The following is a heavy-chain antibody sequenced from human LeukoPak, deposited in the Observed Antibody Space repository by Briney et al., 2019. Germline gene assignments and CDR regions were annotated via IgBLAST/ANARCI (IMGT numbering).Heavy chain of an antibody. CDR2: FDPEDGET. D-gene: IGHD2-2*01. Sequence: GASVKVSCKVSGYTLTESSMHWVRQAPGKGLEWMGDFDPEDGETIYAQKFQGRVTMTEDTSTDTAYMELSSLRSEDTAVYYCAHKTAAAFGYWGQGTLVTVSS. J-gene: IGHJ4*02. CDR1: GYTLTESS. CDR3: AHKTAAAFGY. V-gene: IGHV1-24*01.